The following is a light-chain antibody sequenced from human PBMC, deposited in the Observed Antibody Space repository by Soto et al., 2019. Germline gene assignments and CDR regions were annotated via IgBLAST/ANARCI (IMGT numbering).Light chain of an antibody. CDR2: WSS. CDR3: QQYYSTPYT. J-gene: IGKJ2*01. Sequence: DIVLTQSPDSLAVSLGKRATINCKSSQSVLYSSNNKNYLGWYQQRPGHPPKLLISWSSTRESGVPDRFSGSGSGTDFTLTISSLQAEDVAVYYCQQYYSTPYTFGQGTKLEIK. CDR1: QSVLYSSNNKNY. V-gene: IGKV4-1*01.